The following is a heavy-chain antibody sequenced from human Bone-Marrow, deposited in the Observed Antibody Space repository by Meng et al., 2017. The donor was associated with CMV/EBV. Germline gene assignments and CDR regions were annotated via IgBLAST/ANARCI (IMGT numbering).Heavy chain of an antibody. D-gene: IGHD5-12*01. V-gene: IGHV3-23*01. J-gene: IGHJ6*01. Sequence: ETLSLTCAASGFTFSSYAMSWVRQAPGKGLEWVSAISGSGGSTYYADSVKGRFTISRDNSKNTLYLQMNSLRAEDTAVYYFARNSGYAYYYYYGMDVWGQGTTVTGSS. CDR1: GFTFSSYA. CDR3: ARNSGYAYYYYYGMDV. CDR2: ISGSGGST.